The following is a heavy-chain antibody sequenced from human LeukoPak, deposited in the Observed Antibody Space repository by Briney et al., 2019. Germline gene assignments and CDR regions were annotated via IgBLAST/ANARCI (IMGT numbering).Heavy chain of an antibody. D-gene: IGHD3-22*01. CDR2: IIPIFGTA. CDR1: GGTFSIYA. Sequence: SVNVSCTASGGTFSIYAISWVRQAPGQGLEWMGGIIPIFGTANYAQKFQGRVTITADESTSTAYMELSSLRSEDTAVYYCARVQRSYYYDSSGYSSLDYWGQGTLVTVSS. CDR3: ARVQRSYYYDSSGYSSLDY. J-gene: IGHJ4*02. V-gene: IGHV1-69*01.